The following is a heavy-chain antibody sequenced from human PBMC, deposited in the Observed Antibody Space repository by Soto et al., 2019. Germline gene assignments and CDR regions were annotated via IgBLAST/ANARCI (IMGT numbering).Heavy chain of an antibody. V-gene: IGHV5-51*01. CDR2: VYPGDSAI. J-gene: IGHJ4*01. CDR1: GYSFNVYW. D-gene: IGHD3-10*01. CDR3: ARQYGSGSLDY. Sequence: GESLKISCKASGYSFNVYWIAWVRQMPGKGLEWMGVVYPGDSAIRYSPSFEGQVTISADMSVTAAYLQWSSLKASDTALYYCARQYGSGSLDYWGHGTLVTVSS.